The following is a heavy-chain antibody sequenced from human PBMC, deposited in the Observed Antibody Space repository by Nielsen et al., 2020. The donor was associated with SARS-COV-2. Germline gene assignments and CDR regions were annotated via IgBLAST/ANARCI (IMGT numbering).Heavy chain of an antibody. CDR1: GGSISSGDYY. D-gene: IGHD3-10*01. CDR2: IYYSGNT. J-gene: IGHJ4*02. Sequence: LRLSCAVSGGSISSGDYYWSWIRQPPGKGLDWIGYIYYSGNTYYNPSLKSRLTISVDTSKNQLSLKLSSVTAADTAVYYCARIQKHNYYSLGSYYFDFWGQGTLVTVSS. V-gene: IGHV4-30-4*01. CDR3: ARIQKHNYYSLGSYYFDF.